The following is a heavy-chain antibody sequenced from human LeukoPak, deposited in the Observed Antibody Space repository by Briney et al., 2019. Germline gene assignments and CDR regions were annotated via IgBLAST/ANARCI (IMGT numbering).Heavy chain of an antibody. CDR3: ARDVPHIVVVTSHWFDP. CDR1: GYTFSSYA. Sequence: GRSLRLSCAASGYTFSSYAMHWVRQAPGKGLEWVAVISYDGSNKCYADSVKGRFTISRDNSKNTLYLQMNSLRAEDTAVYYCARDVPHIVVVTSHWFDPWGQGTLVTVSS. J-gene: IGHJ5*02. CDR2: ISYDGSNK. D-gene: IGHD2-21*02. V-gene: IGHV3-30-3*01.